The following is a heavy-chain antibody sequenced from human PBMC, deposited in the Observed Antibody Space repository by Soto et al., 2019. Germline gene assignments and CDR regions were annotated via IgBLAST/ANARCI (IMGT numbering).Heavy chain of an antibody. Sequence: QVQLVQSGAEEKKPGASVKASCKASGYSFTTYPMPWVRQAPGQRLEWMRWNNTGNGDTKYSQKFQGRVSITRDTSASIVYMELSSLRSEDTAVYYCAREQLWKYFDCWGQGTLVTVSS. CDR1: GYSFTTYP. CDR3: AREQLWKYFDC. D-gene: IGHD5-18*01. V-gene: IGHV1-3*05. J-gene: IGHJ4*02. CDR2: NNTGNGDT.